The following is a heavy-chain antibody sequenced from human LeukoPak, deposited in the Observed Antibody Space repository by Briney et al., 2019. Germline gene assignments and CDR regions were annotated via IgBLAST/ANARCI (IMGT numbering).Heavy chain of an antibody. D-gene: IGHD2-2*01. V-gene: IGHV1-46*01. J-gene: IGHJ4*02. Sequence: GASVKVSCKSSGYTFTSYPIHWVRQAPGQGLEWMGIINPSGGSTNYAQKFQGRVTMTRDTSTSTVYMELSSLRSEDTAVYYCARLGYCSSTSCQWGQGTLVTVSS. CDR1: GYTFTSYP. CDR3: ARLGYCSSTSCQ. CDR2: INPSGGST.